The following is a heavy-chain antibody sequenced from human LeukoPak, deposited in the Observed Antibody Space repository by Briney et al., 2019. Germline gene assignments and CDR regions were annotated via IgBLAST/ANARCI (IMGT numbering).Heavy chain of an antibody. CDR3: ARTTEGGYSYGYFYYYYMDV. CDR2: IYYSGST. D-gene: IGHD5-18*01. CDR1: GGSISSYY. J-gene: IGHJ6*03. Sequence: TSETLSHACTVSGGSISSYYWSWIRQPPRKGLEWIGYIYYSGSTNYKSSLKSRVTISVDTSKNQFSLKLSSVTAADTAVYYCARTTEGGYSYGYFYYYYMDVWGKGTTVTISS. V-gene: IGHV4-59*01.